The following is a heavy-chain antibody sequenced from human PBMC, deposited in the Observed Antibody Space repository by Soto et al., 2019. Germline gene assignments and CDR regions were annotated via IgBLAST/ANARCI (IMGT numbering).Heavy chain of an antibody. V-gene: IGHV1-18*01. Sequence: QVQLVQSGAEVKKPGASVKVSCKASGYTFTSYGISWVRQAPGQGHEWMGWISAYNGNTNYAQKLQGRVTMTTDTSTSTAYMELRSLRSDDTAVYYCARDHSDFWSGYYLPDYWGQGTLVTVSS. CDR1: GYTFTSYG. D-gene: IGHD3-3*01. J-gene: IGHJ4*02. CDR2: ISAYNGNT. CDR3: ARDHSDFWSGYYLPDY.